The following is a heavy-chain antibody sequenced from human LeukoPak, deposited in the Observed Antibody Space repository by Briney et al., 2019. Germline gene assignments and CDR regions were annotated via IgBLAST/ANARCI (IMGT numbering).Heavy chain of an antibody. J-gene: IGHJ4*02. D-gene: IGHD3-10*01. CDR3: ARGGSFGTY. Sequence: PSETLSLTCTVSGGSLSSSSYYWGWLRQPPGRGLEWIGSIYYSGSTYYNPSLKSRVTISVDTSKNQFSLKLSSVTAADTAVYYCARGGSFGTYWGQGSLVTVSS. CDR2: IYYSGST. CDR1: GGSLSSSSYY. V-gene: IGHV4-39*07.